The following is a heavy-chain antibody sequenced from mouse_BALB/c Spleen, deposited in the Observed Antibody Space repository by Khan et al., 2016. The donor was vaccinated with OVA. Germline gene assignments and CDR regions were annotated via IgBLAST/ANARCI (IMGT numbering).Heavy chain of an antibody. CDR3: ARGGDGAFAY. V-gene: IGHV1S56*01. Sequence: VQLQQSGPELVKPGASVRISCKASDYTFPSYYIHWVQQRPGPGLAWIGWIYPGNINNNYTERFQGKATLNADKSSSTAYMHLSSLTSEDSAVYFCARGGDGAFAYWGQGTLVTVSA. CDR1: DYTFPSYY. CDR2: IYPGNINN. D-gene: IGHD2-13*01. J-gene: IGHJ3*01.